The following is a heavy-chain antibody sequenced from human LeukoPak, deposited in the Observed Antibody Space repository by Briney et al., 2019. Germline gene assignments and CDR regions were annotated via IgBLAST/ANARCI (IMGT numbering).Heavy chain of an antibody. V-gene: IGHV4-34*01. J-gene: IGHJ4*02. Sequence: PSETLSLTCAVYGGSFSGYYWSWIRQPPGKGLERIGEINHSGSTNYNPSLKSRVTISVDTSKNQFSLKLSSVTAADTAVYYCARYTYYFDYWGQGTLVTVSS. CDR3: ARYTYYFDY. CDR2: INHSGST. CDR1: GGSFSGYY. D-gene: IGHD2-2*02.